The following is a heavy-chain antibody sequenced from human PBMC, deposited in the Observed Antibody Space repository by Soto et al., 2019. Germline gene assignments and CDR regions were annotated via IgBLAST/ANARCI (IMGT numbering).Heavy chain of an antibody. Sequence: GGSLRLSCAASGFTFSSYAMHWVRQAPGKGLEWVAVISYDGSNKYYADSVKGRFTISRDNSKNTLYLQMNSLRAEDTAVYYCARDDGGYCSSTSCRPLLFYWGQGTLVTV. CDR2: ISYDGSNK. D-gene: IGHD2-2*01. CDR3: ARDDGGYCSSTSCRPLLFY. CDR1: GFTFSSYA. V-gene: IGHV3-30-3*01. J-gene: IGHJ4*02.